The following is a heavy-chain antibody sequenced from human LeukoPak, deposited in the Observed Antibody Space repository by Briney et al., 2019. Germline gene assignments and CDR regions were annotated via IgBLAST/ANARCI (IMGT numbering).Heavy chain of an antibody. CDR3: AKDKGRAHCGGDCYLGYCNY. CDR1: GFTFSSYG. CDR2: ISYDGSNK. V-gene: IGHV3-30*18. D-gene: IGHD2-21*02. J-gene: IGHJ4*02. Sequence: GRSLRLSCAASGFTFSSYGMHWVRQAPGKGLEWVAVISYDGSNKYYTDSVKGRFTISRDNSKNTLYLQMNSLRTEDTAVYYCAKDKGRAHCGGDCYLGYCNYWGQGTLVTVSS.